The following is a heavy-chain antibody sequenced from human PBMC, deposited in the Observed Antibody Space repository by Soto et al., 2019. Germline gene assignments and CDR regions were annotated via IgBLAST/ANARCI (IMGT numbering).Heavy chain of an antibody. CDR1: GFTFSSYA. Sequence: EVQLLESGGALVQPGGSLRLPCAASGFTFSSYAMTWVRQAPGKGLEWVSLITGSGGDTYYGDSVKGRFTISRDNSKNTLFLQMNSLRVEDTAVYFCAKAEGGTWGTEYFQYWGPGTLVTVSS. J-gene: IGHJ1*01. CDR2: ITGSGGDT. V-gene: IGHV3-23*01. CDR3: AKAEGGTWGTEYFQY. D-gene: IGHD7-27*01.